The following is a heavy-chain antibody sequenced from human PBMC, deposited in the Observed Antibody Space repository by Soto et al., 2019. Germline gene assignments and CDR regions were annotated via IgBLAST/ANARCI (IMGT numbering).Heavy chain of an antibody. Sequence: SVKVSCKASGYTFTSYAMHWVRQAPGQRLEWVGWINAGNGNTKYSQKFQGRVTITRDKSTSTAYMELSSLRSEDTAVYYCARGTPVRVAPRYYYYGMDVWGQGTTVTVSS. V-gene: IGHV1-3*01. J-gene: IGHJ6*02. CDR1: GYTFTSYA. D-gene: IGHD3-10*02. CDR3: ARGTPVRVAPRYYYYGMDV. CDR2: INAGNGNT.